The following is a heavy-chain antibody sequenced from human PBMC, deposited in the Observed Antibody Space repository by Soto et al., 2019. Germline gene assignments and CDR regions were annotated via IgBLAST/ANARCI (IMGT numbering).Heavy chain of an antibody. J-gene: IGHJ4*02. D-gene: IGHD2-21*01. CDR1: GYRFTNHW. CDR3: ARRSTFSFVDY. Sequence: GESLKISCKGSGYRFTNHWITWVRQMPGKGLEWMGRIDPSESYTNYSPSFQGRVSISADKSISTAYLQWSSLEASDTGMYYCARRSTFSFVDYWGQGTLVTVSS. CDR2: IDPSESYT. V-gene: IGHV5-10-1*01.